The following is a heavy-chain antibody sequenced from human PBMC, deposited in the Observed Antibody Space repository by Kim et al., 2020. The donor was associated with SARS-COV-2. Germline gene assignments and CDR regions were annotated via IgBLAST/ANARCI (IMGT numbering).Heavy chain of an antibody. Sequence: GGSLRLSCAASGFTFSNYAMSWVRQAPGKGLEWVSAISGSGGSTYYADSVKGRFTISRDNSKNTLYLQMNSLRTEDTAVYYCALNSGIAVAGGNYWGQGTLVTVSS. V-gene: IGHV3-23*01. J-gene: IGHJ4*02. CDR2: ISGSGGST. CDR3: ALNSGIAVAGGNY. D-gene: IGHD6-19*01. CDR1: GFTFSNYA.